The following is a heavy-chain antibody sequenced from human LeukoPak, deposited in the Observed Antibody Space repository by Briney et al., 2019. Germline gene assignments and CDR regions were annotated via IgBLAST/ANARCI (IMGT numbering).Heavy chain of an antibody. CDR2: IKQDGSEK. V-gene: IGHV3-7*01. J-gene: IGHJ4*02. CDR3: AREKLWFGELFSQPDY. D-gene: IGHD3-10*01. Sequence: GGSLRLSCAASGFTFSSYCMSWVRQAPGKGLEWVAIIKQDGSEKYYVDSVKGRFTISRDNAKNSLYLQMNSLRAEDTAVYYCAREKLWFGELFSQPDYWGQGTLVTVSS. CDR1: GFTFSSYC.